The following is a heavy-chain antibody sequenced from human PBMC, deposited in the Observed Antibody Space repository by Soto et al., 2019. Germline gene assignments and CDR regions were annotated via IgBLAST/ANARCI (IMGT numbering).Heavy chain of an antibody. D-gene: IGHD2-15*01. CDR3: AEHTPLGYFDY. V-gene: IGHV4-30-4*01. CDR2: IYHSVST. Sequence: QVQLQESGPGLVKPSQTLSLTCTVSGGSTSSGDYSWSWLRQPPGKGLDWIGAIYHSVSTYYNPSLKRSVNIAVDTSNNEFSSNLRSGAAAVKAVYYIAEHTPLGYFDYCGHGTPGTVSS. J-gene: IGHJ4*01. CDR1: GGSTSSGDYS.